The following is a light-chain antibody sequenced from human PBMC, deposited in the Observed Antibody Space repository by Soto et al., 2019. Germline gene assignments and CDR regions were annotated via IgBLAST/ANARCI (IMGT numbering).Light chain of an antibody. CDR3: TSYGGNDIGV. CDR2: EVT. Sequence: QSVLTQPPSASGSPGQSGTISCTGTSSDVGSYKYVSWYQQYPAKAPKLMIYEVTKRPSEVPDRFSGSKSGNTASLTVSGLQAEDEADYYFTSYGGNDIGVFGGGTKLTVL. CDR1: SSDVGSYKY. V-gene: IGLV2-8*01. J-gene: IGLJ3*02.